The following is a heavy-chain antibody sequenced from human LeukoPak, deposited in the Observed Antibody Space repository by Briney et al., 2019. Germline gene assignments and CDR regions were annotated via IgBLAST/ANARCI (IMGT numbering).Heavy chain of an antibody. J-gene: IGHJ4*02. CDR1: GGSISSGGYS. Sequence: TSETLSLTCAVSGGSISSGGYSWSWIRQPPGKGLEWIGYIYYSGSTNYNPSLKSRVTISVDTSKNQFSLKLSSVTAADTAVYYCARGISFNDYWGQGTLVTVSS. D-gene: IGHD2-2*01. V-gene: IGHV4-61*08. CDR3: ARGISFNDY. CDR2: IYYSGST.